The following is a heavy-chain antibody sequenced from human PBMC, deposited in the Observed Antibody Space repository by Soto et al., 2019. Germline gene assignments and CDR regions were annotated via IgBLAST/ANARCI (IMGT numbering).Heavy chain of an antibody. D-gene: IGHD3-22*01. CDR3: ARHLTYYYDSSGFPPLDY. Sequence: PQTMPLTRTVPGGSISSISNHRGWIRKPQGKGLEGIGSIYYSGRTYYNPSLKSRVTISVDTSKNQFSPKLSSVTAADTAVYYCARHLTYYYDSSGFPPLDYWGQGSLVTVSS. J-gene: IGHJ4*02. V-gene: IGHV4-39*01. CDR1: GGSISSISNH. CDR2: IYYSGRT.